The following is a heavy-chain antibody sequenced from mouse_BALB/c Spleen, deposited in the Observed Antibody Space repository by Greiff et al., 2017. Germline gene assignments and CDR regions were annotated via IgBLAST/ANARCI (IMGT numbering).Heavy chain of an antibody. V-gene: IGHV2-3*01. CDR3: AKRDGYYDPRRGDMDY. D-gene: IGHD2-3*01. CDR2: IWGDGST. Sequence: VQLQQSGPGLVAPSQSLSITCTVSGFSLTSYGVSWVRQPPGKGLEWLGVIWGDGSTNYHSALISRLSISKDNSKNQVFLKLSSLQTDDTATYYGAKRDGYYDPRRGDMDYWGQGTSVTVSS. J-gene: IGHJ4*01. CDR1: GFSLTSYG.